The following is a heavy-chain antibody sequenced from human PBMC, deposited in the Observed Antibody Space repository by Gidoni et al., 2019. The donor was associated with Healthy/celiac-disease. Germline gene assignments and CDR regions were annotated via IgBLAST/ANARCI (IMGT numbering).Heavy chain of an antibody. V-gene: IGHV3-23*01. J-gene: IGHJ4*02. CDR2: ISGSGGST. D-gene: IGHD2-2*01. CDR3: AKDRQTPNIVVVPAADDY. Sequence: EVQLLESGGGLVQPGGSLRLSCAASGFTFSSYAMSWVRQAPGKGLEWVSAISGSGGSTYYADSVKGRFTISRDNSKNTLYLQMNSLRAEDTAVYYCAKDRQTPNIVVVPAADDYWGQGTLVTVSS. CDR1: GFTFSSYA.